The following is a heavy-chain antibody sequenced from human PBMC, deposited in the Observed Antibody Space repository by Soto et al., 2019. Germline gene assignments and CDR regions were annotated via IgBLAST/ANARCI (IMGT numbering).Heavy chain of an antibody. J-gene: IGHJ4*02. Sequence: SVKVSCKASGGTFSSYAISWVRQAPGQGLEWMGGIIPIFGTANYAQKFQGRVTITADESTSTAYMELSSLRSEDTAVYYCARDASDSSGYYYVYYFDYWGQGTLVTVS. CDR3: ARDASDSSGYYYVYYFDY. CDR1: GGTFSSYA. CDR2: IIPIFGTA. D-gene: IGHD3-22*01. V-gene: IGHV1-69*13.